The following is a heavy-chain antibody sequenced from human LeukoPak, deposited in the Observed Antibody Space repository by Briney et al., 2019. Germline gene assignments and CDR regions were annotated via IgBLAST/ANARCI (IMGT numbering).Heavy chain of an antibody. Sequence: PGGSLRLSCAASGFTFSRYAMSWVRQAPGKGLEWVSAISGGGEITQYIDSVKGQFTISRDNSKNTLYLQMNSLRAEDTAVYYCAKIKHYHYDMDVWGQGTTVTVSS. J-gene: IGHJ6*02. CDR3: AKIKHYHYDMDV. CDR1: GFTFSRYA. V-gene: IGHV3-23*01. CDR2: ISGGGEIT.